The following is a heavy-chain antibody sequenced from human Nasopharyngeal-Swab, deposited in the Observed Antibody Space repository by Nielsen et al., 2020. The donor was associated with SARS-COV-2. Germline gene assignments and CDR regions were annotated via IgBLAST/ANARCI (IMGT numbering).Heavy chain of an antibody. CDR1: GGSFSGYY. V-gene: IGHV4-34*01. CDR2: INQSGST. J-gene: IGHJ4*02. Sequence: SETLSLTCAVYGGSFSGYYWSWIRQPPGKGLEWIGEINQSGSTNYNPSLKSRVTISVDTSKNQFSLKLSSVTAADTAVYYCASLAIAARRGSGDYWGQGTLVTVSS. CDR3: ASLAIAARRGSGDY. D-gene: IGHD6-6*01.